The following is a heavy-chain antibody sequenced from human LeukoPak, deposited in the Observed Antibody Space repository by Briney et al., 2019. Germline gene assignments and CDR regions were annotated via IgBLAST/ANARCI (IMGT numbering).Heavy chain of an antibody. CDR2: ITGSSTWT. CDR3: ARELVSLGTGYFDL. J-gene: IGHJ2*01. V-gene: IGHV3-23*01. CDR1: GFTFRTYG. Sequence: PGGSLRLSCEASGFTFRTYGMTWVRQAPGKGLEWVSGITGSSTWTYYADSVKGRFTISRDNSKNTLHLQMDSLRAEDTAIYYCARELVSLGTGYFDLWGRGILVTVSS. D-gene: IGHD7-27*01.